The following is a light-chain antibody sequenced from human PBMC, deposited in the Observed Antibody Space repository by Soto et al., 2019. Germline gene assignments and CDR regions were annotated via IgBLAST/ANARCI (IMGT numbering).Light chain of an antibody. CDR1: RSDVGAYNY. V-gene: IGLV2-14*01. J-gene: IGLJ1*01. Sequence: QSVLTQPASVSGSPGQSIAISCTGTRSDVGAYNYVSWYQQHPGKAPKLMISEVTNRPSGVSDRFSGSKSGNTASLTISGLQAEYEADYYSSSFTSRFTFVFGTGTKLTVL. CDR3: SSFTSRFTFV. CDR2: EVT.